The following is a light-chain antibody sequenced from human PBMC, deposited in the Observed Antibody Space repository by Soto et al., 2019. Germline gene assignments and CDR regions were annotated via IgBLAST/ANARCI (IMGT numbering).Light chain of an antibody. Sequence: QSLLTQPASVSGSSGQSITISCTGTSRDVGGYNYVSWHQQHPGKAPKLLIYDVSSRPSGVSNRFSASKSGNTASLTISGLQAEDEADYYCSSYTSSITHVFGTGTKVTVL. V-gene: IGLV2-14*01. CDR1: SRDVGGYNY. CDR3: SSYTSSITHV. J-gene: IGLJ1*01. CDR2: DVS.